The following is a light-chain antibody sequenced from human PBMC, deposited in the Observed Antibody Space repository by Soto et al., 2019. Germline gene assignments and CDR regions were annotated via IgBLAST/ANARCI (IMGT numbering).Light chain of an antibody. CDR1: SSDVGGYNY. Sequence: QSALTQPRSVSGSPGQSVTISCTGTSSDVGGYNYVSWYQQHPGKAPKLMIYDVSKRPSGVPDRFSGSKSGNTASLTISGLQAEDEADYYCCSYAGSYTSLYVFGTGTKVTV. CDR3: CSYAGSYTSLYV. V-gene: IGLV2-11*01. CDR2: DVS. J-gene: IGLJ1*01.